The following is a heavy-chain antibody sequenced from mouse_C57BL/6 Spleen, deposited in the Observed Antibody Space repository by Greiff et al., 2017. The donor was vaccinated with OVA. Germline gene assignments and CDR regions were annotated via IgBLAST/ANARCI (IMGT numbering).Heavy chain of an antibody. Sequence: VKLQQPGAELVMPGASVKLSCKASGYTFTSYWMHWVKQRPGQGLEWIGEIDPSDSYTNYNQKFKGKSTLTVDKSSSTAYMQLSSLTSEDSAVYYCASGVGQDYFDYWGQGTTLTVSS. CDR2: IDPSDSYT. D-gene: IGHD3-3*01. J-gene: IGHJ2*01. V-gene: IGHV1-69*01. CDR3: ASGVGQDYFDY. CDR1: GYTFTSYW.